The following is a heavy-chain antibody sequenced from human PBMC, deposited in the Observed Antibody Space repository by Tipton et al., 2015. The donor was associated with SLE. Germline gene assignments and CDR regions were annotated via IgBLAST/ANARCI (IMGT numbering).Heavy chain of an antibody. CDR2: INHSGST. Sequence: TLSLTCAVYGGSFSGYYWSWIRQPPGKGLEWIGEINHSGSTNYNPSLKSRVTISVDTSKNQFSLKRSSVTAADTAVYYCARVGGYSSPIGIWGQGTMVTVSS. D-gene: IGHD5-18*01. V-gene: IGHV4-34*01. CDR3: ARVGGYSSPIGI. CDR1: GGSFSGYY. J-gene: IGHJ3*02.